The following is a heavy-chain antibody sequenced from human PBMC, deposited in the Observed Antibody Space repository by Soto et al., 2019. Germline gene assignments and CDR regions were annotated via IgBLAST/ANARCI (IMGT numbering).Heavy chain of an antibody. J-gene: IGHJ6*02. CDR2: IIPIFGTA. CDR1: GGTFSSYA. V-gene: IGHV1-69*12. D-gene: IGHD2-2*01. CDR3: AREDDCISTSCTREDYYYGMDV. Sequence: QVQLVQSGAEVKKPGSSVKVSCKASGGTFSSYAISWVRQAPGQGLEWMGGIIPIFGTANYAQKFQGRVTITADESTSTAYMELSSLRSEDTAVYYCAREDDCISTSCTREDYYYGMDVWGQGTTVTVSS.